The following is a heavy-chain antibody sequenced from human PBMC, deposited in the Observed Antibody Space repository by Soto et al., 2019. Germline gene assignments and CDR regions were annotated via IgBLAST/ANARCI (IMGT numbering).Heavy chain of an antibody. CDR2: IHYSGPT. V-gene: IGHV4-39*01. J-gene: IGHJ4*02. CDR3: ARTYSDFEHY. Sequence: SETLSLTCTVSGDSITRTSYFWGWIRQPPGKGLEWIASIHYSGPTYYNPSLKSRVTISVDTSTNQFSLKLRSVTAADTAVYYCARTYSDFEHYWGQGTPVTVSS. D-gene: IGHD5-12*01. CDR1: GDSITRTSYF.